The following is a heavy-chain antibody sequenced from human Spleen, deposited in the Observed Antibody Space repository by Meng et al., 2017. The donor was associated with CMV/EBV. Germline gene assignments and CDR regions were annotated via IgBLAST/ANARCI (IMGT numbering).Heavy chain of an antibody. CDR1: GFTFSNFE. CDR2: ISRGGSTM. V-gene: IGHV3-48*03. J-gene: IGHJ6*02. D-gene: IGHD3-3*01. CDR3: ARDFGVVIMRSGGMDV. Sequence: GGSLRLSCGASGFTFSNFEMKWVRQAPGKGLEWVSYISRGGSTMYYADSVEGRFIISRDNAKNSLYLQMNSLRAEDTAVYYCARDFGVVIMRSGGMDVWGQGTTVTVSS.